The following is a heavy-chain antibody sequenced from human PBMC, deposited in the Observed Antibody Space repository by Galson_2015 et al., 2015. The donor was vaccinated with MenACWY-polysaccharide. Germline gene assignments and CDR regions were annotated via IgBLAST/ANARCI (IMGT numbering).Heavy chain of an antibody. Sequence: SVKVSCKASGYTFTNYDINWVRQATGQGPEWMGWLSPSSGHTGSEQKFQGRLTMTRNTSISTAYMELSSLRSEDTAVYYCTRAPGSWGNDYWGQGTLVTVSS. V-gene: IGHV1-8*01. J-gene: IGHJ4*02. CDR2: LSPSSGHT. CDR1: GYTFTNYD. D-gene: IGHD2-15*01. CDR3: TRAPGSWGNDY.